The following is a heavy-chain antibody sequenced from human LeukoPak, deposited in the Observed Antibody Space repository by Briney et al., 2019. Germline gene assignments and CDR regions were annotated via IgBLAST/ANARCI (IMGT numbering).Heavy chain of an antibody. CDR2: ISYDGSNK. D-gene: IGHD6-19*01. CDR1: GFTFSSYG. CDR3: ARDGYSSGWYSLGYDYYYGMDV. V-gene: IGHV3-30*03. J-gene: IGHJ6*02. Sequence: GGSLRLSCAASGFTFSSYGMHWVRQAPGKGLEWVAVISYDGSNKYYADSVKGRFTIPRDNSKNTLYLQMNSLRAEDTAVYYCARDGYSSGWYSLGYDYYYGMDVWGQGTTVTVSS.